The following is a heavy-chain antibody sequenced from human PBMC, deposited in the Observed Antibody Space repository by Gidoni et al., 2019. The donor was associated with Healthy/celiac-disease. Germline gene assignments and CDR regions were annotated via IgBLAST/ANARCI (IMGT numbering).Heavy chain of an antibody. CDR1: GFTFSSSS. CDR3: ASNVLRFLEWPIPLRPPGGMDV. D-gene: IGHD3-3*01. CDR2: ISSSISTI. Sequence: EVQLVESGGGLVQPGGSLRLSCAASGFTFSSSSLNWVRQATGKGLECVSYISSSISTIYDADSVKGRFTISRDNAKNSLYLQMNSLRDEDTAVYYCASNVLRFLEWPIPLRPPGGMDVWGQGTTVTVSS. V-gene: IGHV3-48*02. J-gene: IGHJ6*02.